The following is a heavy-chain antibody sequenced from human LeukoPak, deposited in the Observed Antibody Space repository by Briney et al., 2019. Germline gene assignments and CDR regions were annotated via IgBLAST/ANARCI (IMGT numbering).Heavy chain of an antibody. CDR1: GFTFSSYW. CDR3: ATYSSLNRREFQF. Sequence: PGGSLSFSCAASGFTFSSYWMSWFGKAPGKGREGVANIKQDGSEKYYVDSVKGRFTISRDNAKNSLYLQMNSLRAEDTAVYYCATYSSLNRREFQFWGQGTLLTVSS. J-gene: IGHJ1*01. CDR2: IKQDGSEK. V-gene: IGHV3-7*01. D-gene: IGHD3-22*01.